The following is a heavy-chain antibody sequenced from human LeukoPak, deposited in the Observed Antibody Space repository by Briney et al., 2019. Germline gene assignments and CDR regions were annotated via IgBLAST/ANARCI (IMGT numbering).Heavy chain of an antibody. CDR1: GYTLTDFS. CDR2: FNREDDEA. D-gene: IGHD3-22*01. Sequence: ASLKVSCNISGYTLTDFSMHWVRQAPRKGLEWMGGFNREDDEAIYAPHFQGRVTVTEDTSTDTAYLELSSLRSEDTAVYYCATLDSYYDNSGRPLVPDWGQGTLVTVSS. J-gene: IGHJ4*02. CDR3: ATLDSYYDNSGRPLVPD. V-gene: IGHV1-24*01.